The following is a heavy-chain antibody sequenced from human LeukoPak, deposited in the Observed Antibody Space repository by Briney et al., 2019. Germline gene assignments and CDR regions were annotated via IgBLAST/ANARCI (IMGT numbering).Heavy chain of an antibody. CDR3: ARARNYYDSSGYYRDYYYYMDV. V-gene: IGHV4-34*01. Sequence: SETLSLTCAVYGGSFSGYYWSWIRQPPGKGLEWIGEINHSGSTNYNPSLKSRVTISVDTSENQSSLKLSSVTAADTAVYYCARARNYYDSSGYYRDYYYYMDVWGKGTTVTVSS. CDR1: GGSFSGYY. D-gene: IGHD3-22*01. J-gene: IGHJ6*03. CDR2: INHSGST.